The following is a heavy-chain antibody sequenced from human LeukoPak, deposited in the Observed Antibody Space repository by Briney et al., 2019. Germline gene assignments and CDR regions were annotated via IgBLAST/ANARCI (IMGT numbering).Heavy chain of an antibody. D-gene: IGHD3-16*01. CDR3: ARGRGGRVDY. J-gene: IGHJ4*02. V-gene: IGHV4-59*01. CDR1: GGSISSYY. Sequence: SETLSLTCTVSGGSISSYYWSWIRQPPGKGLEWIGYIYYSGSTNYNPPLKSRVTISVDTSKNQFSLKLSSVTAADTAVYYCARGRGGRVDYWGQGTLVTVSS. CDR2: IYYSGST.